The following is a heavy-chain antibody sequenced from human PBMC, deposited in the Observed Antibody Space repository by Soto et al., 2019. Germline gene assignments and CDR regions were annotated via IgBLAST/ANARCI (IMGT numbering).Heavy chain of an antibody. J-gene: IGHJ4*02. CDR2: IVVGSGNT. V-gene: IGHV1-58*02. Sequence: SVKVSCKASGFTFTSSAMQWVRQARGQRLEWIGWIVVGSGNTNYAQKFQERVTITRDTSTSTADMELSSLRSDDTAVYYCAREPNYFDYWGQGTLVTVS. CDR3: AREPNYFDY. CDR1: GFTFTSSA.